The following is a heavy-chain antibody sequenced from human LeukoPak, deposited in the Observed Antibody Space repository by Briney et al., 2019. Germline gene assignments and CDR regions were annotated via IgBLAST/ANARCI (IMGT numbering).Heavy chain of an antibody. D-gene: IGHD6-13*01. V-gene: IGHV4-38-2*01. CDR2: IYHSGST. Sequence: SETLSLTCAVSGYSISSGYYWGWIRQPPGKGLEWIGSIYHSGSTYYNPSLKGRVTISVDTSKNQFSLKLSSVTAADTAVYYCAKSEQQLGPRRWFDPWGQGTLVTVSS. CDR1: GYSISSGYY. J-gene: IGHJ5*02. CDR3: AKSEQQLGPRRWFDP.